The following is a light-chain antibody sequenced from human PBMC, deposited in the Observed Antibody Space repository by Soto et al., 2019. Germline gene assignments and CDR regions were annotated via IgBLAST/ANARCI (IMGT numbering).Light chain of an antibody. Sequence: QSALTQPASVSGSPGQTITISCTGTSSDVGGYNYLSWYQQHPGKAPKVMIYEVSNRPSGVSNRFSGSKSGNTASLTISGFQCEDEADYFCSSYTTSGTPVFGGGTKVTVL. CDR1: SSDVGGYNY. CDR3: SSYTTSGTPV. CDR2: EVS. J-gene: IGLJ3*02. V-gene: IGLV2-14*01.